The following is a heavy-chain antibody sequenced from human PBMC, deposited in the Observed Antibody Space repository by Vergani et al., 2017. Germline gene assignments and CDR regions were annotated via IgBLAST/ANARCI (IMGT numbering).Heavy chain of an antibody. D-gene: IGHD6-19*01. CDR2: ISSSGSII. V-gene: IGHV3-11*01. J-gene: IGHJ5*02. CDR3: AKSLYLSSGWYGGFDP. Sequence: QVQLVESGGGVVQPGGSLRLSCAASGFTFSDHYMSWIRQAPGKGLEWVSYISSSGSIIYYADSLKGRFTISRDNAKNSLYLQMNSLRAEDTAVYYCAKSLYLSSGWYGGFDPWGQGTLVTVSS. CDR1: GFTFSDHY.